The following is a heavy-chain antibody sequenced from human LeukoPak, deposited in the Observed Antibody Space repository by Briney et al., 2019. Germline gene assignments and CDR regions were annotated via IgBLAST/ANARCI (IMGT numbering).Heavy chain of an antibody. D-gene: IGHD3-16*02. CDR3: ARDRRGSYPPGGYFDY. CDR2: ISYDGSNK. CDR1: GFTFSSYA. V-gene: IGHV3-30-3*01. Sequence: PVGSLRLSCAASGFTFSSYAMHWVLQAPGKGLEWVAVISYDGSNKYYADSVKGRFTISRDNSKNTLYLQMNSLRAEDTAVYYCARDRRGSYPPGGYFDYWGQGTLVTVSS. J-gene: IGHJ4*02.